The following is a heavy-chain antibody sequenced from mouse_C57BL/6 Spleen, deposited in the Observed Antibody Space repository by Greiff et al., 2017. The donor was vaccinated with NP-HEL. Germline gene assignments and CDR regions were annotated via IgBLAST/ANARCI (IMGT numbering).Heavy chain of an antibody. CDR3: ARQILSDY. J-gene: IGHJ2*01. Sequence: EVQLVESGPELVKPGASVKISCKASGYSFTGYYMNWVKQSPEKSLEWIGEINPSTGGTTYNQKFKAKATLTVDKSSSTAYMQLKSLTSEDSAVYYCARQILSDYWGQGTTLTVSS. CDR2: INPSTGGT. V-gene: IGHV1-42*01. D-gene: IGHD1-1*02. CDR1: GYSFTGYY.